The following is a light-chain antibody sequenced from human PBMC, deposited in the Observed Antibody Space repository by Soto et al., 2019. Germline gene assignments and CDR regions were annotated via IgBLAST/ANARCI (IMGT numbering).Light chain of an antibody. V-gene: IGLV2-14*01. CDR2: EVT. CDR3: ISCTSVNIRCV. Sequence: LTQPASVSGSPGRSIIISCTGTGSDIGRSDFVSWFQQLPGSVPKLMIYEVTGRPSGTSDRFSGSKSGNTASLAISGLQPEDEADYYCISCTSVNIRCVFGTGTKVTVL. J-gene: IGLJ1*01. CDR1: GSDIGRSDF.